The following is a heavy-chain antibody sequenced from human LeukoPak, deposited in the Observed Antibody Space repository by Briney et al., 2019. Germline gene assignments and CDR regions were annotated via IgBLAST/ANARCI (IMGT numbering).Heavy chain of an antibody. CDR3: ARDVDTARKGDAFDI. J-gene: IGHJ3*02. D-gene: IGHD5-18*01. V-gene: IGHV3-23*01. CDR2: ISGSGGST. CDR1: GFTFSDYY. Sequence: PGGSLRLSCAASGFTFSDYYMSWVRQAPGKGLEWVSAISGSGGSTYYADSVKGRFTISRDNSKNTLYLQMNSLRAEDTAVYYCARDVDTARKGDAFDIWGQGTMVTVSS.